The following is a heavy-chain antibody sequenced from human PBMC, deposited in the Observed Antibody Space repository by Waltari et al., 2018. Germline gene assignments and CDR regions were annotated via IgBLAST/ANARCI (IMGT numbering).Heavy chain of an antibody. V-gene: IGHV4-4*08. D-gene: IGHD5-18*01. CDR1: GDSMRGYY. CDR2: IYTTGST. J-gene: IGHJ4*02. CDR3: ARRELDSYGGYYFDY. Sequence: QVQLQESGPGLLKPSETLSLTCSVSGDSMRGYYWRWIRQSPEKGLEWIGYIYTTGSTNYNPSLESRVSISLDTSKNQFSLNLYSVIAADTAVYYCARRELDSYGGYYFDYWGQGVLVTVSS.